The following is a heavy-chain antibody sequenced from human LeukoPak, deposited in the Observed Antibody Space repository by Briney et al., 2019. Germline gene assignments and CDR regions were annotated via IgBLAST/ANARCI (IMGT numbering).Heavy chain of an antibody. CDR3: ARDVGSVVVTDNWFDP. CDR1: GYTFTGYY. CDR2: INPNSGGT. J-gene: IGHJ5*02. Sequence: ASVKVCCKASGYTFTGYYMHWVRQAPGQGLEWMGWINPNSGGTNYAQKFQGRVTMTRDTSISTAYMELRSLRSDDTAVYYCARDVGSVVVTDNWFDPWGQGTLVTVSS. D-gene: IGHD2-21*02. V-gene: IGHV1-2*02.